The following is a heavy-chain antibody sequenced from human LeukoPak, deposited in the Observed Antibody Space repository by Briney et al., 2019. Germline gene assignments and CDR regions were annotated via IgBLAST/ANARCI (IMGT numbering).Heavy chain of an antibody. CDR2: ISSGSSYI. Sequence: GGSLRLSCAASGLTFSRCSMNWVRHAPGKGLEWGSSISSGSSYIYYADSVKGRFTSSTDKARNSLYLQMNRLRAEDTAVYSCARRGGYGDSYWYFDLWGRGTLVTVSS. D-gene: IGHD4-17*01. CDR3: ARRGGYGDSYWYFDL. J-gene: IGHJ2*01. V-gene: IGHV3-21*01. CDR1: GLTFSRCS.